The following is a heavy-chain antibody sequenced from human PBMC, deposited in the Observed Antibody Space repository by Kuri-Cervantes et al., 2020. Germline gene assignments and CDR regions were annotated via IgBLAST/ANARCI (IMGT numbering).Heavy chain of an antibody. CDR2: VSNDGTVA. V-gene: IGHV3-74*03. CDR3: GRNPPLPN. J-gene: IGHJ4*02. CDR1: GFTFDDYA. Sequence: GGSLRLSCAVSGFTFDDYAMHWVRQTPGKGLVWIADVSNDGTVATYVESVKGRFTISRDNAKNTLSLQMNSLRVDDTAVYYCGRNPPLPNWGPGTLVTVSS.